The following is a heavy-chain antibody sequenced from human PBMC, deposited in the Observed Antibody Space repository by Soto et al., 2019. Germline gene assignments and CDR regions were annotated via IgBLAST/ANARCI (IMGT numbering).Heavy chain of an antibody. D-gene: IGHD6-19*01. Sequence: QITLKESGPTLVKPTQTLTLTCTFSGFSLSTSGVGVGWIRQPPGKALEWLALIYWDDDKRYSPSLKSRLTITKDTSKNQVVLTMTNMDPVDTATYYCVHASGGIAVAGVGDWFDPWGQGTLVTVSS. CDR2: IYWDDDK. V-gene: IGHV2-5*02. J-gene: IGHJ5*02. CDR3: VHASGGIAVAGVGDWFDP. CDR1: GFSLSTSGVG.